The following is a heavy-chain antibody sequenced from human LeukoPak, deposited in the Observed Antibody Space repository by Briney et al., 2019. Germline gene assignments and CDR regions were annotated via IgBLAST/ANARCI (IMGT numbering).Heavy chain of an antibody. CDR2: IYYSGST. V-gene: IGHV4-59*08. CDR1: GGSLNSYY. CDR3: ARHVWLQPFDY. D-gene: IGHD3-9*01. J-gene: IGHJ4*02. Sequence: PSETLSLTCSVSGGSLNSYYWSWIRQSPGKGLEWIGYIYYSGSTNYNPSLKSRVTISVDTSKNQFSLKLSSVTAADTAVYYCARHVWLQPFDYWGQGTLVTVSS.